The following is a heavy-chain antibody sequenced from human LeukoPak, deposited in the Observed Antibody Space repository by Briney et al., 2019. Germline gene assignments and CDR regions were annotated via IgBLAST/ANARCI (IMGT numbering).Heavy chain of an antibody. J-gene: IGHJ4*02. CDR3: ARDLATIDGIAWYYFEN. CDR1: GYTFTDHY. D-gene: IGHD5-12*01. Sequence: ASVKVSCKASGYTFTDHYIHWVRQAPGQGFEWMGWINPNTGGTDYAQRFQDRIPISTYTSISTVYMELSSLSSDDTALYYCARDLATIDGIAWYYFENWGQGTLVTVS. CDR2: INPNTGGT. V-gene: IGHV1-2*02.